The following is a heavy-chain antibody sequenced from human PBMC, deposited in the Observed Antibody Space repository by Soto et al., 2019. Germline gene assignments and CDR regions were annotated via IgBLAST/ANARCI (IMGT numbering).Heavy chain of an antibody. V-gene: IGHV4-30-4*01. D-gene: IGHD3-10*01. CDR1: GGSISSGDYY. J-gene: IGHJ6*02. CDR3: ARDLWGSGSYGMDV. Sequence: NPSETLSLTCTVSGGSISSGDYYWSWIRQPPGKGLEWRGYIYYSGGTYYNPSLNSRVTISVDTSKNQFSLKLSSVTAADTAVYYCARDLWGSGSYGMDVWGQGTTVTVSS. CDR2: IYYSGGT.